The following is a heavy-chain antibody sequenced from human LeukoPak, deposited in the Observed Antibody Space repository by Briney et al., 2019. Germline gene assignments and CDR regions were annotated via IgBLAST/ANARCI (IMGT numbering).Heavy chain of an antibody. CDR1: GGSISSYY. V-gene: IGHV4-59*12. D-gene: IGHD2-2*01. J-gene: IGHJ5*02. CDR2: IYYSGST. CDR3: ARAGCSSTSCYYNWFDP. Sequence: SETLSLTCTVSGGSISSYYWSWIRQPPGKGLEWIGYIYYSGSTNYNPSLKSRVTISVDTSKNQFSLKLSSVTAADTAVYYCARAGCSSTSCYYNWFDPWGQGTLVTVSS.